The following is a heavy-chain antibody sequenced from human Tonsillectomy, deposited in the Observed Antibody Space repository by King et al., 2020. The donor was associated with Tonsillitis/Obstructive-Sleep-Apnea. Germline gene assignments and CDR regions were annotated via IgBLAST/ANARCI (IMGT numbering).Heavy chain of an antibody. D-gene: IGHD3-22*01. CDR2: IYYSGST. J-gene: IGHJ5*02. CDR3: ARLNSCVFDP. V-gene: IGHV4-59*01. CDR1: GGSFGYDY. Sequence: VQLQESGPGLVKPSETLSLRCGVSGGSFGYDYWSWFRQSPGKRLEWIGHIYYSGSTPYNPSLKSRVTISIDTSKNQFSLTLTSVSAADTAVYYCARLNSCVFDPWGQGTRVTVSS.